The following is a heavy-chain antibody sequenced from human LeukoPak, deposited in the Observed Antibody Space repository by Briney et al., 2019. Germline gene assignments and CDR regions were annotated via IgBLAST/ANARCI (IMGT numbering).Heavy chain of an antibody. CDR2: IDPNSGGT. CDR1: GYTFTGYY. CDR3: ARASSIAARLEP. J-gene: IGHJ5*02. D-gene: IGHD6-6*01. V-gene: IGHV1-2*06. Sequence: GASVKVSCKASGYTFTGYYMHWVRQAPGQGLEWMGRIDPNSGGTNYAQKFQGRVTMTRDTSISTAYMELSRLRSDDTAVYYCARASSIAARLEPWGQGTLVTVSS.